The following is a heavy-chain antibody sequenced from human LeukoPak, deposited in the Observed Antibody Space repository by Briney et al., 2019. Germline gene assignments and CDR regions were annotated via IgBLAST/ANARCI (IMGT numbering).Heavy chain of an antibody. V-gene: IGHV4-4*09. CDR2: IYTSGST. Sequence: PSETLSLTCTVSGGSISTYYWSWIRQPPGEGLEWIGYIYTSGSTNYNPSLKSRVTISVDTSKNQFSLKLSSVTAADTAVYYCATYESSTSIDPCDQGTLVTVSS. D-gene: IGHD2-2*01. CDR3: ATYESSTSIDP. J-gene: IGHJ5*02. CDR1: GGSISTYY.